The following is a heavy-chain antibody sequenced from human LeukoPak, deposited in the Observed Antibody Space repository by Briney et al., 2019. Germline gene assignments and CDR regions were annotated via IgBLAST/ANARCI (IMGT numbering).Heavy chain of an antibody. Sequence: SETLSLTCTVSGGSISSYYWSWIWQPPGKGLEWIGYNTYYNPSLKSRVTISVDTSKNQFSLKLSSVTAADTAVYYCARAILTPSGYVWYFDLWGRGTLVTVSS. D-gene: IGHD3-3*01. J-gene: IGHJ2*01. V-gene: IGHV4-59*06. CDR1: GGSISSYY. CDR3: ARAILTPSGYVWYFDL. CDR2: NT.